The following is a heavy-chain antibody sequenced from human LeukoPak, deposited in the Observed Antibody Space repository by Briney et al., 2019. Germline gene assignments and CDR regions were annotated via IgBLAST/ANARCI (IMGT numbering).Heavy chain of an antibody. D-gene: IGHD6-6*01. CDR2: IRSKAYGGTT. Sequence: GGSLRLSCTASGFTLGDYAMSWVRQAPGKGLEWVGFIRSKAYGGTTEYAASVKGRFTISRDDSKSIAYLQMNSLKTEDTAVYYCTRGYSSSIHYYYMDVWGKGTTVTVSS. J-gene: IGHJ6*03. CDR1: GFTLGDYA. V-gene: IGHV3-49*04. CDR3: TRGYSSSIHYYYMDV.